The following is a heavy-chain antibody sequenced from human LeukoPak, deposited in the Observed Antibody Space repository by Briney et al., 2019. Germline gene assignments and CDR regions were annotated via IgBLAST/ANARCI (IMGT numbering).Heavy chain of an antibody. Sequence: GGSLRLSCAASGFTFSSYGMHWVRQAPGKGLEWVAVISYDGSNKYYADSVKGRFTISRDNSKNTLYLQMNSLRAEDTAVYYCAKSEYYYGSGSHCDYWGQGTLVTVSS. D-gene: IGHD3-10*01. J-gene: IGHJ4*02. V-gene: IGHV3-30*18. CDR1: GFTFSSYG. CDR3: AKSEYYYGSGSHCDY. CDR2: ISYDGSNK.